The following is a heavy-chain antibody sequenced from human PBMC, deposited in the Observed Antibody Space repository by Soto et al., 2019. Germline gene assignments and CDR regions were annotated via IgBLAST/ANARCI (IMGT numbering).Heavy chain of an antibody. V-gene: IGHV1-69*02. Sequence: QVQLVQSGAEVKKPGSSVKVSCKASGGTFSSYTISWVRQAPGQGLEWMGRIIPILGIANYAQKLQGRVTXSXDXXTSTAYMERSSLRSEDTAVDYCAGGRIAAGGYFDYWGQGTLVTVSS. D-gene: IGHD6-13*01. CDR2: IIPILGIA. J-gene: IGHJ4*02. CDR3: AGGRIAAGGYFDY. CDR1: GGTFSSYT.